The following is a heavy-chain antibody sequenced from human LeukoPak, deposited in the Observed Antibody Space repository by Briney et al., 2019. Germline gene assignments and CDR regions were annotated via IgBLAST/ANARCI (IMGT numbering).Heavy chain of an antibody. D-gene: IGHD4-23*01. CDR1: GFDFSEYL. CDR2: IIRSGTII. J-gene: IGHJ4*02. V-gene: IGHV3-11*01. CDR3: AKDGTRWAFDY. Sequence: GGSLRLSCAASGFDFSEYLMTWMPQAPGKGLEGVSYIIRSGTIIYYEDSVKGRFTISRDNAKNSRYLEMENPGAEGTALFYCAKDGTRWAFDYWGQGTLVTVSS.